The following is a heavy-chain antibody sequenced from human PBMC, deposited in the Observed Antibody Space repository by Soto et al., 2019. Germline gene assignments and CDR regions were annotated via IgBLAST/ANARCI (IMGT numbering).Heavy chain of an antibody. V-gene: IGHV3-7*01. CDR2: IKQDGSEK. CDR1: GVTFSSYW. CDR3: ASTYYYYMDV. Sequence: GGSLRLSCAASGVTFSSYWMSWVRQAPGKGLEWVANIKQDGSEKYYVDSVKGRFTISRDNAKNSLYLQMNSLRAEDTAVYYCASTYYYYMDVWGKGTTVTVSS. J-gene: IGHJ6*03.